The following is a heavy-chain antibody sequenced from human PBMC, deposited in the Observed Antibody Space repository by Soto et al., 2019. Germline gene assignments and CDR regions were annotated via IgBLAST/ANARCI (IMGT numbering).Heavy chain of an antibody. Sequence: GGSLRLSCVASGFTFSSSFMGWVRQAPGKGLEWVANINQDGGGTYYVDSVQGRFTISRDNAKDSLFLQLNSLRGEGTAVYYCARYFRGSGRYFFNYWGQGTLVTVSS. CDR3: ARYFRGSGRYFFNY. V-gene: IGHV3-7*03. D-gene: IGHD6-19*01. CDR1: GFTFSSSF. J-gene: IGHJ4*02. CDR2: INQDGGGT.